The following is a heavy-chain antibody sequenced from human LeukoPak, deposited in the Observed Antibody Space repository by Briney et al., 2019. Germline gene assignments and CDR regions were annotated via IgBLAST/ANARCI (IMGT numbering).Heavy chain of an antibody. V-gene: IGHV1-2*02. CDR2: INPNSGGT. CDR1: GYSFTGYY. Sequence: ASVKVSCKASGYSFTGYYLHWMRQALGQRFEWMGWINPNSGGTSYAQKFQGRVTMTWDTSISTVYMDLSSLRSDDTAVYYCARGPSTGDFDYWGQGTPVTVSS. J-gene: IGHJ4*02. CDR3: ARGPSTGDFDY. D-gene: IGHD1-1*01.